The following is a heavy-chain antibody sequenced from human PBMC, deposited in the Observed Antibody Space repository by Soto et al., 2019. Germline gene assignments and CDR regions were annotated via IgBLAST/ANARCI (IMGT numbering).Heavy chain of an antibody. CDR1: GGSISSYY. V-gene: IGHV4-59*08. J-gene: IGHJ4*02. CDR3: ARPNKSGNPFPFDY. Sequence: LSETLSLTCTVSGGSISSYYRSWIRQPPGKGLEWIGYIYYSGSTNYNPSLKSRVTISVDTSKNQFSLKLSSVTAADTAVYYCARPNKSGNPFPFDYWGQGTLVTVSS. CDR2: IYYSGST. D-gene: IGHD2-15*01.